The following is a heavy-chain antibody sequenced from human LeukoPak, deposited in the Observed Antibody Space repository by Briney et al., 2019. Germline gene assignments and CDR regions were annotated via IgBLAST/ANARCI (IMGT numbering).Heavy chain of an antibody. CDR1: GFTFSSYA. Sequence: GGSLRLSCAASGFTFSSYAMNWVRQAPGKGVEWVSGISVSGGSTYYADSVKGRFTISRDNSKNMLYLQMNSLRAEDTAVYYCAKDQGINWFDTWGQGTLVTVSS. CDR3: AKDQGINWFDT. V-gene: IGHV3-23*01. D-gene: IGHD3-10*01. CDR2: ISVSGGST. J-gene: IGHJ5*02.